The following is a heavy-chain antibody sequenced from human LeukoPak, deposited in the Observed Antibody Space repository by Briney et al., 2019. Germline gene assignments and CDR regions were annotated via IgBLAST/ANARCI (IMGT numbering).Heavy chain of an antibody. CDR3: ARGTYGSGSYYPFDY. CDR1: GFTFSDYY. D-gene: IGHD3-10*01. V-gene: IGHV3-66*01. J-gene: IGHJ4*02. Sequence: PGGSLRLSCAASGFTFSDYYMSWIRQAPGKGLEWVSVIYSGGSTYYADSVKGRFTISRDNSKNTLYLQMNSLRAEDTAVYYCARGTYGSGSYYPFDYWGQGTLVTVSS. CDR2: IYSGGST.